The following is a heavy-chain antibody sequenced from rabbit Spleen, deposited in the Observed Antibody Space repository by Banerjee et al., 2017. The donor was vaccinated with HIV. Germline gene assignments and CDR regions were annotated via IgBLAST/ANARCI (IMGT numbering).Heavy chain of an antibody. CDR3: ARDTSSSFSSYGMDL. J-gene: IGHJ6*01. CDR1: GFSFSSNDY. CDR2: IYTRDGST. D-gene: IGHD1-1*01. V-gene: IGHV1S43*01. Sequence: EESGGGLVQPEGSLTLTCTTSGFSFSSNDYMCWVRQAPGKGLELIAWIYTRDGSTWYASWVNGRFTISRSTSLNTVDLKMTSLTAADTATYFCARDTSSSFSSYGMDLWAQGPWSPS.